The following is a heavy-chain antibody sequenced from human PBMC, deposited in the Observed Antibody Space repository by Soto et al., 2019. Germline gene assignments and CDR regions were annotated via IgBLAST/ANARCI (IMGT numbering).Heavy chain of an antibody. CDR1: GLTLTDAW. CDR3: ADYRDRRAVHFAS. J-gene: IGHJ4*01. D-gene: IGHD3-22*01. V-gene: IGHV3-15*07. Sequence: EVQLVESGGGLVKPGESLRLSCTASGLTLTDAWMKWVRQDPGKGLEWVCRLKSNKIGGTADYAAAVRGRVTILRDDSKNMLYRQMNSLKTEATAVYYCADYRDRRAVHFASWVKGTLVTVSS. CDR2: LKSNKIGGTA.